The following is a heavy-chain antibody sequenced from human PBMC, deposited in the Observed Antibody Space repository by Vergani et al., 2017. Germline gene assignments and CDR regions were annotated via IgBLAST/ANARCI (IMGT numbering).Heavy chain of an antibody. CDR3: ARTLFVSRGYYLDY. D-gene: IGHD3-22*01. Sequence: QITLKESGPTLVKLTQTLTLTCTFPGFSLTTYGMRVSWIRQPPGKALEWLARIDWDADTYYRTSLRTRLTISKDTFKNQVALTMTNMDPVDTATYYCARTLFVSRGYYLDYWGQGSLVTVSS. V-gene: IGHV2-70*04. CDR2: IDWDADT. CDR1: GFSLTTYGMR. J-gene: IGHJ4*02.